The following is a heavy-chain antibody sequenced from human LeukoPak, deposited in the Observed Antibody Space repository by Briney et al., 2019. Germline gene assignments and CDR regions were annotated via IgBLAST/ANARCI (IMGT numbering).Heavy chain of an antibody. CDR2: IYYTGST. Sequence: PSETLSLTCSVSGVSISSYYWSWIRQPPGIGLVWIGYIYYTGSTNYNPSLKSRVTISVDTSKNQFSLKLSSVTAADTAVYYCARLWFGEYYYYYGMDVWGQGTTVTVSS. D-gene: IGHD3-10*01. J-gene: IGHJ6*02. CDR3: ARLWFGEYYYYYGMDV. CDR1: GVSISSYY. V-gene: IGHV4-59*08.